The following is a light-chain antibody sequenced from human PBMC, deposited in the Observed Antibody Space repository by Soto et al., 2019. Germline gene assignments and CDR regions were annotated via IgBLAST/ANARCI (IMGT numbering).Light chain of an antibody. J-gene: IGLJ2*01. CDR1: SSDVGAYNY. Sequence: QSALTQPASVSGSPGQSITISCTGTSSDVGAYNYVSWYQQHPGKAPKLMIYDVSNRPSGVSYRFSGSKSGNTASLTISGPQAEDEADYYCSSYTSSSTQIFGGGTKLTVL. CDR3: SSYTSSSTQI. V-gene: IGLV2-14*03. CDR2: DVS.